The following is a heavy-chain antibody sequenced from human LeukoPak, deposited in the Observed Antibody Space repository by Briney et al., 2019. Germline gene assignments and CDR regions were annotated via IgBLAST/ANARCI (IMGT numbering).Heavy chain of an antibody. Sequence: ASVKVSCKASGYTFSDYYIHWVRQAPGQGLEWMGWINPNSGSTNYAQNFQGRVTMTRDTSISTAYMELSRLRPDDTAVYYCARSRLCSGGSCYFRCFDPWGQGTLVTVSS. CDR1: GYTFSDYY. V-gene: IGHV1-2*02. CDR3: ARSRLCSGGSCYFRCFDP. D-gene: IGHD2-15*01. CDR2: INPNSGST. J-gene: IGHJ5*02.